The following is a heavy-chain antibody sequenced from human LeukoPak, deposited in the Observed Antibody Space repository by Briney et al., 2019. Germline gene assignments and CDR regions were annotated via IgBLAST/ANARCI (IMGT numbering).Heavy chain of an antibody. CDR2: INPNSGGT. CDR1: GYTFTGYY. J-gene: IGHJ6*03. D-gene: IGHD1-26*01. CDR3: ARDGKDFYYYYYYYMDV. Sequence: GASVKVSCKASGYTFTGYYMHWVRQAPGQGPEWMGWINPNSGGTNYAQKLQGRVTMTTDTSTSTAYMELRSLRSDDTAVYYCARDGKDFYYYYYYYMDVWGKGTTVTVSS. V-gene: IGHV1-2*02.